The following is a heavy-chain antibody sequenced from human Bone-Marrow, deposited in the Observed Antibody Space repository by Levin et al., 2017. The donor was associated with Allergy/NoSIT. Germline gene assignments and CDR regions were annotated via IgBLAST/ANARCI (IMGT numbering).Heavy chain of an antibody. D-gene: IGHD3-10*01. V-gene: IGHV3-74*01. CDR1: GFTFSSYW. CDR2: INRDGSST. CDR3: AREGFYYGSGNVLYYYGMDV. Sequence: GESLKISCAASGFTFSSYWMHWVRQAPGKGLVWVSRINRDGSSTSYADSVKGRFTISRDNAKNTLYLQMNSLRAEDTAVYYCAREGFYYGSGNVLYYYGMDVWGQGTTVTVSS. J-gene: IGHJ6*02.